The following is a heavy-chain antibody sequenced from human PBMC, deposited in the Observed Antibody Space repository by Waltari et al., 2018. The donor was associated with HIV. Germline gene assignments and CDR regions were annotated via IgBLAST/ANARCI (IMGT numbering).Heavy chain of an antibody. CDR1: GGSISSSSYY. D-gene: IGHD3-3*01. J-gene: IGHJ6*02. Sequence: QLQLQESGPGLVKPSETLSLTCTVSGGSISSSSYYWGWLRQPPGKGLEWIGSIYYSGSTYYNPSLKSRVTISVDTSKNQFSLKLSSVTAADTAVYYCATPLTIFGVVNGGGGMDVWGQGTTVTVSS. CDR3: ATPLTIFGVVNGGGGMDV. V-gene: IGHV4-39*01. CDR2: IYYSGST.